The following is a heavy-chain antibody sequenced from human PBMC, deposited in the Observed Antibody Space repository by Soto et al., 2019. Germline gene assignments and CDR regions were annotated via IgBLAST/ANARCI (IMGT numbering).Heavy chain of an antibody. Sequence: SETLSLTCTVSGGSITGYYGSWIRQPPGKGLEWIGYMYNTGSTIYSPSLKSRVTISVDTSKNQFSLKLNSVTAADTAVYYCARDLWGYCGADCYPLDVWGQGTTVTVSS. D-gene: IGHD2-21*02. V-gene: IGHV4-59*01. CDR3: ARDLWGYCGADCYPLDV. CDR2: MYNTGST. CDR1: GGSITGYY. J-gene: IGHJ6*02.